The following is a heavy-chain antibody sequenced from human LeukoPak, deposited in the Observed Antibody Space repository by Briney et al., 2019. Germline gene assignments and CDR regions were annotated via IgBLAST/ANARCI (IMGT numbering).Heavy chain of an antibody. CDR1: GFTFSSYW. CDR2: IKQDGSEK. J-gene: IGHJ6*03. CDR3: ARALGRYCSSTSCDMDV. V-gene: IGHV3-7*01. Sequence: GGSLRLSCAASGFTFSSYWMSWVRQAPGKGLEWVANIKQDGSEKYYVDSVKGRFTISRDNAKNSLYLQMNSLRAEDTAVHYCARALGRYCSSTSCDMDVWGKGTTVTVSS. D-gene: IGHD2-2*01.